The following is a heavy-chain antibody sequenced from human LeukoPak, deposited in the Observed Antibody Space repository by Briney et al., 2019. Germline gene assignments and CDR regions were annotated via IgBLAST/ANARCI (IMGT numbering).Heavy chain of an antibody. CDR1: GFTFSHYW. CDR2: IRPDANDG. J-gene: IGHJ6*03. V-gene: IGHV3-7*01. Sequence: GESLRLSCAASGFTFSHYWMTWVRQAPGKGLEWVAIIRPDANDGSYVDSVKGRFTISRDNAKNSLYLQMNSLRAEDTAVYYCARDHRENYYYYYYMDVWGKGTTVTVSS. CDR3: ARDHRENYYYYYYMDV.